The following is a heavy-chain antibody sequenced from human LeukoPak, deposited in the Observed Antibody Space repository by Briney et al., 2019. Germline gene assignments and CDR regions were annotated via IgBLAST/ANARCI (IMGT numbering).Heavy chain of an antibody. V-gene: IGHV3-7*01. J-gene: IGHJ6*02. D-gene: IGHD6-19*01. CDR3: ARVGSGWNYYYYYGMDV. CDR2: IKQDGSEK. Sequence: GGSLRLSCAASGFTFSSYLMSWVRQAPGKGLEWVANIKQDGSEKYYVDSVKGRFTISRDNAKNSLYLQMNSLRAEDTAVYYCARVGSGWNYYYYYGMDVWGQGNTVTVSS. CDR1: GFTFSSYL.